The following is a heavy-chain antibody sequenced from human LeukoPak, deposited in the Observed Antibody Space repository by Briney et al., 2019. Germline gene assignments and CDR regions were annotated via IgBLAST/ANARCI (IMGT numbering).Heavy chain of an antibody. D-gene: IGHD3-22*01. Sequence: SETLSLTCTVSGGSISSYYWSWIRQPPGKGLEWIGYIYYSGSTNYNPSLKSRVTISVDTSKNQFSLKLSSVTAADTAVYYCARQGPYYYDSSVQSFDYWGQGTLVTVSS. CDR2: IYYSGST. J-gene: IGHJ4*02. V-gene: IGHV4-59*01. CDR1: GGSISSYY. CDR3: ARQGPYYYDSSVQSFDY.